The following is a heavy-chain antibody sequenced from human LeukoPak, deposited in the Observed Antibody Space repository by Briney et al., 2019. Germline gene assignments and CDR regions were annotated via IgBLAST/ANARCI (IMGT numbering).Heavy chain of an antibody. CDR3: ARDDFWSGYLFDY. Sequence: GGSLRLSCAASGFTFSSYWMSWVRQAPGEGLEGVANIKQDGSEKYYVDSVKGRFTISRDNAKNSLYLQMNSLRAEDTAVYYCARDDFWSGYLFDYWGQGTLVTVSS. CDR1: GFTFSSYW. J-gene: IGHJ4*02. D-gene: IGHD3-3*01. V-gene: IGHV3-7*01. CDR2: IKQDGSEK.